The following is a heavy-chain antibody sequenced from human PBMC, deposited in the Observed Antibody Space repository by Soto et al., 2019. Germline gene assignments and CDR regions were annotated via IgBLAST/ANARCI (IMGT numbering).Heavy chain of an antibody. CDR3: ACNIAAAGNDAFDI. CDR2: MNPNRGNT. J-gene: IGHJ3*02. CDR1: GYTFTSYD. Sequence: QVQLVQSGAEVKKPGASVKVSCKASGYTFTSYDINWVRQATGQGLEWMGWMNPNRGNTGYAQKYQGRVTMTRNTSISTAYMELSSLRSEDTAVYYCACNIAAAGNDAFDIWGQGTMVTVSS. V-gene: IGHV1-8*01. D-gene: IGHD6-13*01.